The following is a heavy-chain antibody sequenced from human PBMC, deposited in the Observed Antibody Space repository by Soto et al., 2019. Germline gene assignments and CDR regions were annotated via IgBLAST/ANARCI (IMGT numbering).Heavy chain of an antibody. CDR2: IYYSGST. D-gene: IGHD4-17*01. CDR1: GGSISSYY. CDR3: VRHAKIGMTSVTTFVD. V-gene: IGHV4-59*08. Sequence: PSETLSLTCTVSGGSISSYYWSWIRQPPGKGLEWIGYIYYSGSTNYNPSLKSRVTISVDTSKNQFSLKLSSMTAADTAVYFCVRHAKIGMTSVTTFVDWGQGTLVTVSS. J-gene: IGHJ4*02.